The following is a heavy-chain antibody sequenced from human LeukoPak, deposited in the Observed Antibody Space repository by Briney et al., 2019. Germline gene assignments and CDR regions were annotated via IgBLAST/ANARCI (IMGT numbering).Heavy chain of an antibody. CDR2: ISWNSGSI. J-gene: IGHJ4*02. D-gene: IGHD3-3*01. CDR3: ARSRDFWSGLFDY. V-gene: IGHV3-9*01. CDR1: GFTFDDYA. Sequence: PGGSLRLSCAASGFTFDDYAMHWVRQAPGKGLEWVSGISWNSGSIGYADSVKGRFTISRDNAKNSLYLQMNSLRAEDTAVYYCARSRDFWSGLFDYWGQGTLVTVSS.